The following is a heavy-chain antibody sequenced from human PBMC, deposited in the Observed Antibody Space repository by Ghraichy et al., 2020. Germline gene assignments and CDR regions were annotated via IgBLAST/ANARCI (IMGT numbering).Heavy chain of an antibody. J-gene: IGHJ5*02. CDR2: ISGSGGST. CDR1: GFTFSSYA. V-gene: IGHV3-23*01. Sequence: GESLNISCAASGFTFSSYAMSWVRQAPGKGLEWVSAISGSGGSTYYADSVKGRFTISRDNSKNTLYLQMNSLRAEDTAVYYCAKDSGYGDYELAWGQGTLVTVSS. D-gene: IGHD4-17*01. CDR3: AKDSGYGDYELA.